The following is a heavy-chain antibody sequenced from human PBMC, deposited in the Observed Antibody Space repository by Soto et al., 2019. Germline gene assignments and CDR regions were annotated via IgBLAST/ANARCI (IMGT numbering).Heavy chain of an antibody. Sequence: EVQLVESGGGLVQPGGSLRLSCAASGFTFSTYWMSWVRQAPGKGLEWVANIKQDGREKYYVDSVRGRFTISRDNAKHSLYLPLTSLRAEDTAVYYCATTAGGFFDNWGQGTLVTVSS. CDR3: ATTAGGFFDN. CDR1: GFTFSTYW. CDR2: IKQDGREK. V-gene: IGHV3-7*05. J-gene: IGHJ4*02. D-gene: IGHD4-4*01.